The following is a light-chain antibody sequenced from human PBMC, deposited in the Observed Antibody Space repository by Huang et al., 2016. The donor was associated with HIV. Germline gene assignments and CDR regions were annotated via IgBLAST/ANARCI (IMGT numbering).Light chain of an antibody. CDR2: GVS. V-gene: IGKV3-15*01. J-gene: IGKJ2*01. CDR1: QSVNNH. CDR3: HQYNNWPRDT. Sequence: EILLTQSPATLSVSPGERATLSCRASQSVNNHLAWYQQKPGQAPRRLCYGVSTRATCIPARFIGSGSGTEFTLTISSLQSEDFAVYYCHQYNNWPRDTFGQGTKLEIK.